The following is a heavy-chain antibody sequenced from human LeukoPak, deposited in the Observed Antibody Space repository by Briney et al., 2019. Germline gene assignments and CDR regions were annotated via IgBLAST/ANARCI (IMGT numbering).Heavy chain of an antibody. Sequence: PSETLSLTCAVYGGSFSGYYWSWIRQPPGKGLEWIGEINHSGSTNYNPSLKSRVTISVDTSKNQFSLKLSSVTAADTAVYYCARGGYYDSSGYFVSLSSRKYYFDYWGQGTLVTVSS. CDR1: GGSFSGYY. V-gene: IGHV4-34*01. J-gene: IGHJ4*02. D-gene: IGHD3-22*01. CDR2: INHSGST. CDR3: ARGGYYDSSGYFVSLSSRKYYFDY.